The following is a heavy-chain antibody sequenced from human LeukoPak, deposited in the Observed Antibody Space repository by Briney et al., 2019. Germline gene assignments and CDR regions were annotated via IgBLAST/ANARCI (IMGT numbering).Heavy chain of an antibody. CDR1: GGSISSYY. D-gene: IGHD3-10*01. Sequence: SETLSLTCTVSGGSISSYYWSWLRQPPGKGLEWIGYIYYSGSTNYNPSLKSRVTISVDTSKNQFSLKLSSVTAADTAVYYCARFGGVEQPRFDPWGQGTLVTVSS. CDR3: ARFGGVEQPRFDP. J-gene: IGHJ5*02. CDR2: IYYSGST. V-gene: IGHV4-59*01.